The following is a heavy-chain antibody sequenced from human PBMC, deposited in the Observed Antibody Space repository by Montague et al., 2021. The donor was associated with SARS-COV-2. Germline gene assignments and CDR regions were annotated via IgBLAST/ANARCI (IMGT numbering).Heavy chain of an antibody. J-gene: IGHJ3*02. CDR2: MFDGGSA. V-gene: IGHV4-59*01. Sequence: SETLSLTCSVSGASIKTFYWGWIRQPPGGGLEWIGYMFDGGSAIYNPSLKSRVTISPDTSKNQFSLSLTSVTAADTAVYYCARDRGIAQRIDTWGQGTNVIVTS. D-gene: IGHD6-13*01. CDR3: ARDRGIAQRIDT. CDR1: GASIKTFY.